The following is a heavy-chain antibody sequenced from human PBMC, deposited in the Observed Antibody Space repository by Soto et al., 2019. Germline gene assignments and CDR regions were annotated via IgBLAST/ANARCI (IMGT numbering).Heavy chain of an antibody. J-gene: IGHJ4*02. CDR1: GYTFTSYG. CDR3: ARTDSRPQDFDY. Sequence: QVQLVQSGAEVKKPGASVKVSCKASGYTFTSYGITWVRQAPGQGLEWMGWISAYNGNTNYAQKLQGRVTMTTYKSTSTAYMELRSLRSDDTAVYYCARTDSRPQDFDYWGQGPLVTVSS. D-gene: IGHD6-13*01. V-gene: IGHV1-18*01. CDR2: ISAYNGNT.